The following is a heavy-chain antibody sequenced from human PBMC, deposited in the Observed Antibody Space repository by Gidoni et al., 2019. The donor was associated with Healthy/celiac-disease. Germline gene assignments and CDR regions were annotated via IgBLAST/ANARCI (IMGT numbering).Heavy chain of an antibody. Sequence: QVQLQQWGAGLLKPSETLSLTCAVYGGSFSGYYWSWIRQPPGKGLEWIGEINHSGSTNYNPSLKSRVTISVDTSKNQFSLKLSSVTAADTAVYYCAREDVVVPAAITWFDPWGQGTLVTVSS. D-gene: IGHD2-2*01. CDR2: INHSGST. V-gene: IGHV4-34*01. CDR3: AREDVVVPAAITWFDP. CDR1: GGSFSGYY. J-gene: IGHJ5*02.